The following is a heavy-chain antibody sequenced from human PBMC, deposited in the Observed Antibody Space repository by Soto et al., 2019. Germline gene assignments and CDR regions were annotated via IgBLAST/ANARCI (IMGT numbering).Heavy chain of an antibody. CDR2: IIPIFGTA. J-gene: IGHJ4*02. V-gene: IGHV1-69*01. CDR1: GGTFSSYA. Sequence: QVQLVQSGAEVKKPGSSVKVSCKASGGTFSSYAISWVRQAPGQGLEWMGGIIPIFGTANYAQKFQGRVTITADESTSTAYMELSSLSSEDTAVDYCSRVFGDDYGDLYYFDYWGQGTLVTVSS. CDR3: SRVFGDDYGDLYYFDY. D-gene: IGHD4-17*01.